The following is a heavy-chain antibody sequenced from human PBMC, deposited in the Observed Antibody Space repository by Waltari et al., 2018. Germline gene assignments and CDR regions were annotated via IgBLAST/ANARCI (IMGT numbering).Heavy chain of an antibody. J-gene: IGHJ4*02. CDR3: AKDIAPAGTRYFDY. CDR2: SGGSGIST. Sequence: EVQLLESGGGLVQPGGSLRLSCVASGLTLRRYTMSWVRQAPGKGLEWVSSSGGSGISTYYADSVKGRFTISRDNSKDTLYLQINSLRAEDTAVYYCAKDIAPAGTRYFDYWGQGTLVTVSS. CDR1: GLTLRRYT. V-gene: IGHV3-23*01. D-gene: IGHD6-13*01.